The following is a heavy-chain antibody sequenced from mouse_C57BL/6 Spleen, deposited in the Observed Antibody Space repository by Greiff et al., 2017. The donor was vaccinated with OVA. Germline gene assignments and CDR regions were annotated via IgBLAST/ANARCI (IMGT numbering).Heavy chain of an antibody. CDR2: IHPNSGST. CDR3: AKYDYGSSYGGSFDY. J-gene: IGHJ2*01. V-gene: IGHV1-64*01. D-gene: IGHD1-1*01. Sequence: QVQLQQPGAELVKPGASVKLSCKASGYTFTSYWMHWVKQRPGQGLEWIGMIHPNSGSTNYNEKFKSKATLTVDKSSSTAYMQLSSLTSEDSAVYYCAKYDYGSSYGGSFDYWGQGTTLTVSS. CDR1: GYTFTSYW.